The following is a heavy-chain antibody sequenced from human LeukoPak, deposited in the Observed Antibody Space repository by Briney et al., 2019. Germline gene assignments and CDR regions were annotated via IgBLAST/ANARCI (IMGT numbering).Heavy chain of an antibody. CDR1: GFTFSNAW. Sequence: GGSLRLSCAASGFTFSNAWMSWVRLAPGKGLEWVGRIKSKTDGGTTDYAAPVKGRLTISRDDSKNTLYLQMNSLKTEDTAVYYCYVAAAGTKFDYWGQGTLVTVSS. CDR3: YVAAAGTKFDY. V-gene: IGHV3-15*01. CDR2: IKSKTDGGTT. D-gene: IGHD6-13*01. J-gene: IGHJ4*02.